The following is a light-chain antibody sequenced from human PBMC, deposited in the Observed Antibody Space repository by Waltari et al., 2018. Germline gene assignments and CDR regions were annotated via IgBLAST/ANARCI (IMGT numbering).Light chain of an antibody. CDR1: SSNIGSNH. CDR3: AAWDDGLSGPA. J-gene: IGLJ3*02. Sequence: QSVVTQPPSTSGTPGQRVTISCSGSSSNIGSNHVSCYQQFPGTAPKLLIYRNRQRPSGVPDRFSASKSGTSASLAISGLRSEDEADYYCAAWDDGLSGPAFGGGTKLTVL. CDR2: RNR. V-gene: IGLV1-47*01.